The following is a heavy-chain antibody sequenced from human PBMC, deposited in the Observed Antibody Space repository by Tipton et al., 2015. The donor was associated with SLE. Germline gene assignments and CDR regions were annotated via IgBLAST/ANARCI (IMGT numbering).Heavy chain of an antibody. D-gene: IGHD4-11*01. CDR2: INYSGST. J-gene: IGHJ2*01. Sequence: TLSLTCTVSGGSISSYYWSWIRRPPGKALEWVAYINYSGSTNYSPSLKSRVTMSVDTSKNHFSLKLISVTAADTAVYYCAREFLNPVTTVHYYFDLWGRGTLVTVSS. CDR3: AREFLNPVTTVHYYFDL. CDR1: GGSISSYY. V-gene: IGHV4-59*12.